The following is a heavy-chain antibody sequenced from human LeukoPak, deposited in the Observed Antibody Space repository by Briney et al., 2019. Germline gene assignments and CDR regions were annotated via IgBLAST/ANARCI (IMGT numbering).Heavy chain of an antibody. CDR1: GGSISSYC. J-gene: IGHJ5*02. CDR3: ARQAYTDFWNAFPFDP. Sequence: SETLSLTCTVSGGSISSYCWSWIRQPPGKGLEWLGYIYYSGSTNYNPSLKSRVTISVDTSKNQFSLKLSSVTAADTAMYYCARQAYTDFWNAFPFDPWGQGTLVTVSS. V-gene: IGHV4-59*08. CDR2: IYYSGST. D-gene: IGHD3-3*01.